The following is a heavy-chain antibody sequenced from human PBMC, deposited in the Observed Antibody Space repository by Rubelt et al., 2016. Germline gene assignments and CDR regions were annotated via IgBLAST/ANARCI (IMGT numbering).Heavy chain of an antibody. CDR1: NYSISSNYF. CDR2: IYHTGTT. V-gene: IGHV4-38-2*02. Sequence: TCSVSNYSISSNYFWVWVRQPPGKGLEWIGSIYHTGTTYYSASLESRVIISVDTSKNQFSLRLTSVTAADTAMYYCGRGDRSVQLLSSHRGQGILVTVSS. D-gene: IGHD2/OR15-2a*01. CDR3: GRGDRSVQLLSSH. J-gene: IGHJ4*02.